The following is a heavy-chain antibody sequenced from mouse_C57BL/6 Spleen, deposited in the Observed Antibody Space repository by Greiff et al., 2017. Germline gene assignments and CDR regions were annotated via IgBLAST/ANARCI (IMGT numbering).Heavy chain of an antibody. CDR3: ARARNYAYAMDY. CDR2: INYDGSST. J-gene: IGHJ4*01. CDR1: GFTFSDYY. V-gene: IGHV5-16*01. Sequence: DVKLVESEGGLVQPGSSMKLSCTASGFTFSDYYMAWVRQVPEKGLEWVANINYDGSSTYYLDSLKSRFIISRDNAKNILYLQMSSLKSEDTATYYCARARNYAYAMDYWGQGTSVTVSS. D-gene: IGHD2-1*01.